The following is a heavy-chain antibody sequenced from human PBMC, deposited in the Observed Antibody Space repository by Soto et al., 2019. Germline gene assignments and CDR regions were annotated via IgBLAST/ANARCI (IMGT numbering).Heavy chain of an antibody. J-gene: IGHJ4*02. D-gene: IGHD6-19*01. CDR2: IKQDGSEK. CDR3: ARDRSRYSSGWYVRGNDY. V-gene: IGHV3-7*01. Sequence: GGSLRLSWAASGFTFSSYWMIWVRQAPGKGLEWVANIKQDGSEKYYVDSVKGRFTISRDNAKNSLYLQMNSLRAEDTAVYYCARDRSRYSSGWYVRGNDYWGQGTLVTVSS. CDR1: GFTFSSYW.